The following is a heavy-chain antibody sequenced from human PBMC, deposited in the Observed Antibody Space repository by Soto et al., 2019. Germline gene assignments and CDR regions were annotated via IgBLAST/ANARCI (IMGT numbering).Heavy chain of an antibody. CDR2: ISGSGGST. CDR3: AKDSEVGPELYYFDY. J-gene: IGHJ4*02. V-gene: IGHV3-23*01. CDR1: GFTFSSYA. Sequence: EVQLLESGGGLVQPGGSLRLSCAASGFTFSSYAMSWVRQAPGKGLEWVSAISGSGGSTYYADSVKGRFTISRDNSKNTLYLQMNGLRAEDTAVYYCAKDSEVGPELYYFDYWGQGTLVTVSS. D-gene: IGHD1-7*01.